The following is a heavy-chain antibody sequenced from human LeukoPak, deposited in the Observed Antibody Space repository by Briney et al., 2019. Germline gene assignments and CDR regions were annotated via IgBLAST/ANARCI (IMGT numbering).Heavy chain of an antibody. J-gene: IGHJ4*02. CDR2: IKQDGSEK. CDR1: GFTSSSYW. D-gene: IGHD6-19*01. Sequence: GGFLRLSCAASGFTSSSYWMSWVRQAPGKGLEWVANIKQDGSEKYYVDSVKGRFTISRDNAKNSLYLQMNSLRAEDTAVYYCARDRGSSGWYEFDYWGQGTLVTVSS. V-gene: IGHV3-7*01. CDR3: ARDRGSSGWYEFDY.